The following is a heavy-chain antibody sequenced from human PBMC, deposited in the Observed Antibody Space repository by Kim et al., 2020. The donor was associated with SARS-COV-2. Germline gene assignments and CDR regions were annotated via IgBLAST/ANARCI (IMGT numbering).Heavy chain of an antibody. D-gene: IGHD6-6*01. Sequence: SQTLSLTCTVSGGSISSSSYYWGWIRQPPGKGLEWIGSIYYSGSTYYNPSLKSRVTISVDTSKNQFSLKLSSVTAADTAVYYCARMSIAARGWFDPWGQGTLVTVSS. J-gene: IGHJ5*02. CDR1: GGSISSSSYY. V-gene: IGHV4-39*01. CDR3: ARMSIAARGWFDP. CDR2: IYYSGST.